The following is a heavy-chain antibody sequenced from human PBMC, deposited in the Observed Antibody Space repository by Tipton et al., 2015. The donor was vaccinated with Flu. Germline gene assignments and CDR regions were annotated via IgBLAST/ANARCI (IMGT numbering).Heavy chain of an antibody. D-gene: IGHD2-2*01. CDR2: IQYSGNT. CDR1: GYSISRGYY. J-gene: IGHJ4*02. Sequence: TLSLTCDVSGYSISRGYYWGWIRQPPGKGLEWIGSIQYSGNTYYNPSLKSRVAMSVDTSKNQFSLRLSSVTAADTAMYFCARDPSLGMPEYLDSWGQGTLVTVSS. CDR3: ARDPSLGMPEYLDS. V-gene: IGHV4-38-2*02.